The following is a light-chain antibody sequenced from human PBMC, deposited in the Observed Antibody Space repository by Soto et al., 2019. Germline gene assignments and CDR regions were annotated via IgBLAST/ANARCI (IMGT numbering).Light chain of an antibody. CDR2: GAS. V-gene: IGKV3-20*01. CDR1: HIVRSTY. CDR3: QQCDISPPNT. J-gene: IGKJ4*01. Sequence: SVGTVSLTKREGATLSCSSIHIVRSTYLAWFQQKPGQAPRLLIYGASTGATGIPDRFSGSGSGTDFTLTISGLEPKDFALYYCQQCDISPPNTVGGGSKVDIK.